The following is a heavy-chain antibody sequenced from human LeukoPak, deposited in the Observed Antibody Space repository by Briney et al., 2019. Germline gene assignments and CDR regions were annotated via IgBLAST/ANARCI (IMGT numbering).Heavy chain of an antibody. CDR3: AKWGLYCVGDYCPALDS. CDR1: RFTFSNYR. Sequence: PGGSLRLSCVASRFTFSNYRVSWVRHAPGKGLEWVANINQDGSKKRYSDSMKGRITISRDNAKESLYLQLNSLRAEDTAVYYWAKWGLYCVGDYCPALDSWGPGTLFTVSS. D-gene: IGHD2-21*02. J-gene: IGHJ4*02. CDR2: INQDGSKK. V-gene: IGHV3-7*01.